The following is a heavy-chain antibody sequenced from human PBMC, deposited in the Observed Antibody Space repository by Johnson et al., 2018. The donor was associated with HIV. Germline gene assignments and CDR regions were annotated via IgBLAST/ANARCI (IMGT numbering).Heavy chain of an antibody. CDR1: GFKFSDFY. J-gene: IGHJ3*02. CDR3: ARVLESKVAAGSWAFDI. D-gene: IGHD6-13*01. CDR2: ISSSGAGI. V-gene: IGHV3-11*04. Sequence: QVQLVESGGGLVKPGGSLRLSCAVSGFKFSDFYMTWIRQVPGKGLECVAYISSSGAGIYYADSVKGRFTISRDNSKNTLYLQMNSLTTEDTAVYYCARVLESKVAAGSWAFDIWGQGTMVTVSS.